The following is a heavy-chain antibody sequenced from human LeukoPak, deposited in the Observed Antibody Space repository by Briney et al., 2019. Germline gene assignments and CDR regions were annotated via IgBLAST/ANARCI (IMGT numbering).Heavy chain of an antibody. V-gene: IGHV4-59*01. D-gene: IGHD2-21*02. Sequence: SETLSLTCTVSGGSISNYHWNWIRQSPGKGLEWIGDISYSGDTNYNPSLKSRVTISLDTSKNQFSLKLSSVAAADTAVYYCARTMPFVVTSIGWFDPWGQGTLVTVSS. CDR2: ISYSGDT. CDR3: ARTMPFVVTSIGWFDP. J-gene: IGHJ5*02. CDR1: GGSISNYH.